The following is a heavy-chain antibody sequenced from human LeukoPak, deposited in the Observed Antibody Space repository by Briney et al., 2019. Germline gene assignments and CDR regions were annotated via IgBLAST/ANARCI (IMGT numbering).Heavy chain of an antibody. J-gene: IGHJ3*01. Sequence: GGSLRLSCAASGFSFSDYAMAWVRQAPGKGLQWVSDITGSGTRTDHADPVRGRFIISRDNSKNELYLQMNSLRVEDTAIYFCAKDRYCSGGLCYADAFDVWGQGIMVTVSS. D-gene: IGHD6-19*01. V-gene: IGHV3-23*01. CDR3: AKDRYCSGGLCYADAFDV. CDR2: ITGSGTRT. CDR1: GFSFSDYA.